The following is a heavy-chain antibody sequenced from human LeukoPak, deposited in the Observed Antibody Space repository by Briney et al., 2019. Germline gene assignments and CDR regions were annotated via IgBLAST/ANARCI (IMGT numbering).Heavy chain of an antibody. Sequence: PGGSLRLSCAASGFTFSSYWMSWVRQAPGKGLEWVANIKLDGSEKYYVDSVKGRFTMSRDNAKNSLYLQMNSLRAEDTAVYYCARDRAGGSYSDAFDIWGQGTMVTVSS. CDR1: GFTFSSYW. CDR3: ARDRAGGSYSDAFDI. D-gene: IGHD1-26*01. V-gene: IGHV3-7*01. J-gene: IGHJ3*02. CDR2: IKLDGSEK.